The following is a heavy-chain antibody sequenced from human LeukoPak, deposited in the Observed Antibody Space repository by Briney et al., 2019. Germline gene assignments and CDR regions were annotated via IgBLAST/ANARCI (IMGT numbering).Heavy chain of an antibody. CDR1: GGSISSYY. Sequence: SETLSLTCTVSGGSISSYYWSWIRQPPGKGLEWIGYIYYSGSTNYNPSLKSRVTISVGTSKNQFSLKLSSVTAADTAVYYCARDQGDSSGFDYWGQGTLVTVSS. CDR2: IYYSGST. J-gene: IGHJ4*02. V-gene: IGHV4-59*01. D-gene: IGHD3-22*01. CDR3: ARDQGDSSGFDY.